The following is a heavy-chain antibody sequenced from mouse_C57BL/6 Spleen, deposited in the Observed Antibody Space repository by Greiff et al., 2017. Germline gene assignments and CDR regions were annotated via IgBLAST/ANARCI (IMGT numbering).Heavy chain of an antibody. CDR3: ARGGWLPDYYAMDY. V-gene: IGHV1-80*01. CDR2: IYPGDGDT. CDR1: GYAFSSYW. J-gene: IGHJ4*01. Sequence: VQLQQSGAELVKPGASVKISCKASGYAFSSYWMNWVKQRPGKGLEWIGQIYPGDGDTNYNGKFKGKATLTADKSSSTAYMQLSSLTSEDSAVYFCARGGWLPDYYAMDYWGQGTSGTVSS. D-gene: IGHD2-2*01.